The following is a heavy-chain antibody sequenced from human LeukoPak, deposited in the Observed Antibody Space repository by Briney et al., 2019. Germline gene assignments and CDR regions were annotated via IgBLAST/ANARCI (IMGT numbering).Heavy chain of an antibody. D-gene: IGHD5-18*01. CDR1: GFSLTSYG. V-gene: IGHV3-21*01. J-gene: IGHJ4*02. Sequence: GGSLRLSCEASGFSLTSYGMDWVRQAPGKGLEWVSSISSSSAYIYYAASVRGRFTISRDNAKNSLYLQMNSLRAEDTAVYYCARELSSSGYYFDSWGQGNLVTVSS. CDR3: ARELSSSGYYFDS. CDR2: ISSSSAYI.